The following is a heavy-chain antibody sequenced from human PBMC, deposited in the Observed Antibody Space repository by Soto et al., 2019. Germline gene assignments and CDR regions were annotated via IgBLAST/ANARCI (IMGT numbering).Heavy chain of an antibody. CDR3: ARGLEWSWSLDP. CDR2: MNPNSGNT. J-gene: IGHJ5*02. V-gene: IGHV1-8*01. Sequence: ASVNVSCKASGYTFTSYDINWVRQATGQGLEWMGWMNPNSGNTGYAQKFQGRVTTTRNTSISTAYMELSSLRSEDTAMYYCARGLEWSWSLDPWGQGTLVTVSS. CDR1: GYTFTSYD. D-gene: IGHD3-3*01.